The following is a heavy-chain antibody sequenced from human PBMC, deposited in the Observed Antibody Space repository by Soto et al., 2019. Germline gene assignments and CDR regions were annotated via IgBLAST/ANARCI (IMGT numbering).Heavy chain of an antibody. Sequence: PGGSLRLSCVASGFTFSSYSMVWVRQAPGKGLEWVSYIFVNSATIHYADSVKGRFTVSRDNAKNSLFLEMKSLRAEDTGIYYCARDKDWAFDYWGQGTLVTVSS. CDR2: IFVNSATI. V-gene: IGHV3-48*04. D-gene: IGHD3-9*01. J-gene: IGHJ4*02. CDR3: ARDKDWAFDY. CDR1: GFTFSSYS.